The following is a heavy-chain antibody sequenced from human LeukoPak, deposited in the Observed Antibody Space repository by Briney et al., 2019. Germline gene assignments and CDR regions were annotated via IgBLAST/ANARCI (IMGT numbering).Heavy chain of an antibody. CDR3: ATWSQLLYKPYYYYYYMDV. J-gene: IGHJ6*03. D-gene: IGHD2-2*02. CDR1: GFTFSSYW. CDR2: IKQDGSEK. V-gene: IGHV3-7*01. Sequence: GGSLRLSCAASGFTFSSYWMSWVRQAPGKGLEWVANIKQDGSEKYYVDSVKGRFTISRDNAKNSLYLQMNSLRAEDTAVYYCATWSQLLYKPYYYYYYMDVWGKGTTVTVSS.